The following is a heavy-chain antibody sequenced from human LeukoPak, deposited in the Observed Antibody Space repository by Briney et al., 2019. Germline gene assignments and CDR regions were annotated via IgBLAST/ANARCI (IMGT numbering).Heavy chain of an antibody. CDR2: ISGGGGNT. D-gene: IGHD2-15*01. Sequence: PGGSLRLSCAASGFTYSNYAMNWVRQAPGKGLEWVSSISGGGGNTHYADSVKGRFTISRDNSKNILYLQMNSVRVEDTAIYYCAKLGGNSCYYSSYNWGQGTLVTVSS. CDR3: AKLGGNSCYYSSYN. J-gene: IGHJ4*02. CDR1: GFTYSNYA. V-gene: IGHV3-23*01.